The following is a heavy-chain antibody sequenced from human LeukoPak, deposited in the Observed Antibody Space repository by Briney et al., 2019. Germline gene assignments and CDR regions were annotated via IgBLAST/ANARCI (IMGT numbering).Heavy chain of an antibody. CDR3: ARDRSGSGWYISDAFDI. V-gene: IGHV4-4*02. J-gene: IGHJ3*02. D-gene: IGHD6-19*01. CDR2: IYHSGST. Sequence: SETLSLTCAVSGGSISSSNWWSWVRQPPGKGLEWIGEIYHSGSTNYNLSLKSRVTIPVDKSKNQFSLKLSSVTAADTAVYYCARDRSGSGWYISDAFDIWGQGTMVTVSS. CDR1: GGSISSSNW.